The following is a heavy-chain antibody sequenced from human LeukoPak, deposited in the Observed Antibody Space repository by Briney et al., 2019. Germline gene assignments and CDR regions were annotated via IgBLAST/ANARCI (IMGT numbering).Heavy chain of an antibody. D-gene: IGHD3-16*01. J-gene: IGHJ6*03. V-gene: IGHV4-39*01. Sequence: SETLSLTCTVCGGSISSSSYYWGWIRQPPGKGLEWIGSIYYSGSTYYNPSLKSRVTISVDTSKNQFSLKLSSVTAADTAVYICARCWKSLTLYNYYYYYIHVWGKGTTVTVSS. CDR3: ARCWKSLTLYNYYYYYIHV. CDR1: GGSISSSSYY. CDR2: IYYSGST.